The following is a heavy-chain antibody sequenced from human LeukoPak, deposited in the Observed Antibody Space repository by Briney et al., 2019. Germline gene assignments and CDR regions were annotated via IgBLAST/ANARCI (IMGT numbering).Heavy chain of an antibody. J-gene: IGHJ5*02. CDR2: ISAYNGNT. V-gene: IGHV1-18*01. Sequence: ASVKVSCKASGYTFTSYGISWVRQAPGQGLEWMGWISAYNGNTNYAQKLQGRVTMTTDTSTSTAYMELRSLRSDDTAVYYCARVYDSSGYSKNWFGPWGQGTLVTVSS. CDR1: GYTFTSYG. D-gene: IGHD3-22*01. CDR3: ARVYDSSGYSKNWFGP.